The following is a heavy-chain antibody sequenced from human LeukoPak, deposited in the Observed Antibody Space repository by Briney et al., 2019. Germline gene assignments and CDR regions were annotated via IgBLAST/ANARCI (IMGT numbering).Heavy chain of an antibody. J-gene: IGHJ6*03. D-gene: IGHD6-19*01. CDR3: ARSHSSGWYYYYYMDV. V-gene: IGHV3-11*01. CDR2: ISSSGSTI. Sequence: GGSLRLSCAASGFTFSDYYMSWIRQAPGKGLEWVSYISSSGSTIYYADSVKGRFTISRDNAKNSLYLQMNSLRAEDTAVYYCARSHSSGWYYYYYMDVWGKGTTVTVSS. CDR1: GFTFSDYY.